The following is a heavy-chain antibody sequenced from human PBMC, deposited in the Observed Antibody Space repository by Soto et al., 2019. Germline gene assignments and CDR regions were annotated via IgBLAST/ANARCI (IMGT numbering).Heavy chain of an antibody. CDR3: SRDVGRRGNYKNGAFDF. D-gene: IGHD1-26*01. Sequence: QVQLVESGGGVVQPGWSLRLSCAASGFTINRLGMHWVRQAPGKGLEWVAVIWYDGRTKYYADSVKGRFTISRDDSKNTLYLQMDSLGAEDTAAYYCSRDVGRRGNYKNGAFDFWGQGTMVTVSS. CDR1: GFTINRLG. J-gene: IGHJ3*01. V-gene: IGHV3-33*01. CDR2: IWYDGRTK.